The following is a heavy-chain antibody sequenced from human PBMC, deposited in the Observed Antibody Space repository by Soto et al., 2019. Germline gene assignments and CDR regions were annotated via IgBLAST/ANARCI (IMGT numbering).Heavy chain of an antibody. Sequence: QVQLVESGGGVVQPGRSLRLSCAASGFTFSSYAMHWVRQAPGKGLEWVAVISYDGSNKYYADSVKGRFTISRDSSKNTLYLQMNSLRAEDTAVYYCARDVDIVLVPAAMPYYYYGMDVWAKGPRSPSP. CDR1: GFTFSSYA. D-gene: IGHD2-2*03. CDR3: ARDVDIVLVPAAMPYYYYGMDV. J-gene: IGHJ6*02. CDR2: ISYDGSNK. V-gene: IGHV3-30-3*01.